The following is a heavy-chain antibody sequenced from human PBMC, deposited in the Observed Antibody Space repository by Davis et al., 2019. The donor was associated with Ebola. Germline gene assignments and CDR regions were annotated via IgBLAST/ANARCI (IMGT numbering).Heavy chain of an antibody. CDR3: ASYVLG. CDR1: GFTFNTYA. V-gene: IGHV3-23*01. J-gene: IGHJ4*02. Sequence: GESLKISCAASGFTFNTYAMSWVRQPPGKGLEWISSISSSGTVTYYADSVKGRFTISRDSSKNTLDLQMNSLRVEDTAVYYCASYVLGWGQGTLVAVST. CDR2: ISSSGTVT. D-gene: IGHD3-10*02.